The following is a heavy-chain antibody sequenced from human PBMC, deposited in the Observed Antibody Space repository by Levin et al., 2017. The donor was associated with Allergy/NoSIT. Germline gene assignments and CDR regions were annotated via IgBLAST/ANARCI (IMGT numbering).Heavy chain of an antibody. CDR2: ISGSGGST. D-gene: IGHD2-15*01. J-gene: IGHJ2*01. Sequence: GESLKISCAASGFTFSSYAMSWVRQAPGKGLEWVSAISGSGGSTYYADSVKGRFTISRDNSKNTLYLQMNSLRAEDTAVYYCAKAEMIPDIDCSGGSCSGYFDLWGRGTLVTVSS. V-gene: IGHV3-23*01. CDR1: GFTFSSYA. CDR3: AKAEMIPDIDCSGGSCSGYFDL.